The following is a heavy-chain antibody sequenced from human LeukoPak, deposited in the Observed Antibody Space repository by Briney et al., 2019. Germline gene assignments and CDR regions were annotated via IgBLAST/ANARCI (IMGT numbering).Heavy chain of an antibody. CDR3: ARVTLYYYDSSGPFDY. J-gene: IGHJ4*02. V-gene: IGHV1-69*04. CDR2: IIPILGIA. Sequence: ASVKVSCKASGGTFSSYAISWVRQAPGQGLEWMGRIIPILGIANYAQKFQGRVTITADKSTSTAYMELSSLRSEDTAVYYCARVTLYYYDSSGPFDYWGQGTLVTVSS. D-gene: IGHD3-22*01. CDR1: GGTFSSYA.